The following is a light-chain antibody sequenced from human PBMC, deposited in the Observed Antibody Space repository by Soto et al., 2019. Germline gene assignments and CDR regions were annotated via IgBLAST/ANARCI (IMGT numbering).Light chain of an antibody. CDR2: AAY. J-gene: IGKJ1*01. CDR3: QQYTNWPPWT. CDR1: QSVSSD. V-gene: IGKV3-15*01. Sequence: EIVMTQSPVTLSASSGERVTLSCRASQSVSSDLAWYQQKPGQAPRLLIYAAYTRSTGIPARFSGSGSGTEFILTISRLQSEDSAVYYCQQYTNWPPWTFGQGTKLEIK.